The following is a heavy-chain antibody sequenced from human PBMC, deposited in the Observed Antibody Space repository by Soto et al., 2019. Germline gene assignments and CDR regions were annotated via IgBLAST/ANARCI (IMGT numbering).Heavy chain of an antibody. CDR1: GFTFSSYW. V-gene: IGHV3-7*01. CDR2: IKEDGGEI. D-gene: IGHD2-21*01. CDR3: ARDVYSFHY. J-gene: IGHJ4*02. Sequence: GGPLRLSCEASGFTFSSYWMNWVRQAPGKGLEWVANIKEDGGEIYYVDSVRGRFTISRDNAKNSLFLQMNSLRVEDTAVYYCARDVYSFHYWGQGALVTVSS.